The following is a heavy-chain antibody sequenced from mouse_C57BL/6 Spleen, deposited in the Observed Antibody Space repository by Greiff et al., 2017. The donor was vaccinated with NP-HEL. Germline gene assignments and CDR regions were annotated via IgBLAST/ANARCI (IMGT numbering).Heavy chain of an antibody. CDR1: GYTFTDYN. CDR3: ATTTVVANAMDY. J-gene: IGHJ4*01. V-gene: IGHV1-22*01. Sequence: VQLQQSGPELVKPGASVKMSCKASGYTFTDYNMHWVKQSHGKSLEWIGYINPNNGGTSYNQKFKGKATLTVNKSSSTAYMELRSLTSEDSAVYYWATTTVVANAMDYWGQGTSVTVSS. CDR2: INPNNGGT. D-gene: IGHD1-1*01.